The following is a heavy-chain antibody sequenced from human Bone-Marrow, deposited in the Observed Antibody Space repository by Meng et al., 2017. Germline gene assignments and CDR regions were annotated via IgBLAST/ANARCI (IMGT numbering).Heavy chain of an antibody. J-gene: IGHJ4*02. CDR2: INPKSGDT. Sequence: ASVKVSCKASGYTFPDYWLHWVRRAPGQGLEWMGRINPKSGDTHYAQRFQGRFTMTGDTSISTAYMELNGLRSDDTAMYYCARDEDISAAGKLFGDYWGQGTLVTVSS. D-gene: IGHD6-13*01. V-gene: IGHV1-2*06. CDR3: ARDEDISAAGKLFGDY. CDR1: GYTFPDYW.